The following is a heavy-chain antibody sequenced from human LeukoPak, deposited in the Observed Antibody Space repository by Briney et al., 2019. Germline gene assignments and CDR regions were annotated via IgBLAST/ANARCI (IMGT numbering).Heavy chain of an antibody. CDR3: ATALRFLEWAS. D-gene: IGHD3-3*01. Sequence: SSETLSLTCAVSGYSISSGYYWGWIRQPPGKGLEWIGSIYHSGSTYYNPSLKSRVTISVDTSKNQFSLKLSSVTAADTAVYYCATALRFLEWASWGQGTLVTVSS. V-gene: IGHV4-38-2*01. CDR2: IYHSGST. CDR1: GYSISSGYY. J-gene: IGHJ5*02.